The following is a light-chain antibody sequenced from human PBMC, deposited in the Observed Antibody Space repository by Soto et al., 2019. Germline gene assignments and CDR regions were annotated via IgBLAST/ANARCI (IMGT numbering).Light chain of an antibody. CDR2: DAS. V-gene: IGKV1-5*01. J-gene: IGKJ1*01. CDR3: QQYNSLWT. Sequence: DIQMTQSPSSLSASVGDSVIITCRASQSVTFRLAWYQQKPGKAPKLLISDASNLESGVPSRFRGGGSGTEFTLTIRSLQPDDFATYYCQQYNSLWTFGQGPKLELK. CDR1: QSVTFR.